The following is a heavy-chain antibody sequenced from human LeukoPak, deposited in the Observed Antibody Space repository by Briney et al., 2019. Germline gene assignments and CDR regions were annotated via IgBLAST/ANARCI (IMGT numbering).Heavy chain of an antibody. CDR3: ARDRSSLKVFFYYYNMDV. D-gene: IGHD2/OR15-2a*01. Sequence: SSETLSLTCTVSGGSISSYYWSWIRQPPGKGLEWIGYIYYSGSTNYNPSLKSRVTISVDTSKNQFSLKLSSVTAADTAVYYCARDRSSLKVFFYYYNMDVWGKGTTVTVSS. V-gene: IGHV4-59*01. CDR2: IYYSGST. CDR1: GGSISSYY. J-gene: IGHJ6*04.